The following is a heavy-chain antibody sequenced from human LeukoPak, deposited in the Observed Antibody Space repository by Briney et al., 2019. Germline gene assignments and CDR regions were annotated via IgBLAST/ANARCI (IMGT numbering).Heavy chain of an antibody. J-gene: IGHJ4*02. CDR3: ATGEMATMLDY. CDR2: ISYDGSNK. V-gene: IGHV3-30-3*01. D-gene: IGHD5-24*01. CDR1: GFTFSSYA. Sequence: GGSLRLSCAASGFTFSSYAMHWVRQAPGKGLEWVAVISYDGSNKYYADSVKDRFTISRDNSKNTLYLQMNSLRAEDTAVYYCATGEMATMLDYWGQGTLVTVSS.